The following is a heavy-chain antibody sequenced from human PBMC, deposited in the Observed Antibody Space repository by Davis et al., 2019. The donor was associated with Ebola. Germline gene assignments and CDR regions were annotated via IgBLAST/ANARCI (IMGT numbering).Heavy chain of an antibody. J-gene: IGHJ4*02. D-gene: IGHD3-3*01. Sequence: PSETLSLTCAVYGGSFSGYYWSWIRQPAGKGLEWIGRIYTSGSTNYNPSLKSRVTMSVDTSKNQFSLKLSSVTAADTAVYYCARGYDFWGGYFDYWGQGTLVTVSS. V-gene: IGHV4-59*10. CDR3: ARGYDFWGGYFDY. CDR2: IYTSGST. CDR1: GGSFSGYY.